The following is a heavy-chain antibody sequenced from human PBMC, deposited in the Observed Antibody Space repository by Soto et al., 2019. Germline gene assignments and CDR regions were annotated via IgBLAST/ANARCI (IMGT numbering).Heavy chain of an antibody. CDR3: ARATIFGVVITYGMDV. CDR2: ISAYNGNT. V-gene: IGHV1-18*01. D-gene: IGHD3-3*01. J-gene: IGHJ6*02. Sequence: GASVKVSCKASGYTFTSYGISWVRQAPGQGLEWMGWISAYNGNTNYAQKLQGRVTMTTDTSTSTAYMELRSLRSDDTAVYYCARATIFGVVITYGMDVWGQGTTVTVSS. CDR1: GYTFTSYG.